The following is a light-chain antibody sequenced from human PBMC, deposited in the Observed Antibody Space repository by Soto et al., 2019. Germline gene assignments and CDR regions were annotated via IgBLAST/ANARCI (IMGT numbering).Light chain of an antibody. CDR3: QQYGSSSWT. Sequence: EIVLTQSPGTLFLSPGERATLSCRASQSVSSSYLAWYQQKPGQAPRLLIYGTSSRATAIPDRFSGSGSGTDFTLTISRLEPEDFAVYYRQQYGSSSWTFGQGTKVDIK. J-gene: IGKJ1*01. CDR2: GTS. CDR1: QSVSSSY. V-gene: IGKV3-20*01.